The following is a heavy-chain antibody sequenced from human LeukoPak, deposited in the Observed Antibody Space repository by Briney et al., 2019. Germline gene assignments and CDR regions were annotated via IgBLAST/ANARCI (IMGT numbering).Heavy chain of an antibody. CDR3: AKVGATIDY. CDR1: GGSISTYY. V-gene: IGHV4-59*01. Sequence: SETLSLTCTVSGGSISTYYWSWIRQPPGRGLEWIGYVFYSGNTRYNPSLKSRVSISIDTSKNQFSLKLSSVTAADTAVYYCAKVGATIDYWGQGTLVTVSS. J-gene: IGHJ4*02. CDR2: VFYSGNT. D-gene: IGHD1-26*01.